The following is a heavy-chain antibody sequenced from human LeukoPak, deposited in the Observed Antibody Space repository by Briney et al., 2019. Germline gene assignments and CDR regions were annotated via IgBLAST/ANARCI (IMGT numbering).Heavy chain of an antibody. D-gene: IGHD3-10*01. J-gene: IGHJ5*02. V-gene: IGHV4-4*02. CDR3: AIDPWTSGSYRGRWFDP. CDR2: IYHTGST. CDR1: GGSIGSTNW. Sequence: SETLSLTCAVSGGSIGSTNWWSWVRQPPGKGLEWIGEIYHTGSTNYNPSLKSRVTMSVDESKNQFSLELTSVTAADTGVYYCAIDPWTSGSYRGRWFDPWGQGTLVTVSS.